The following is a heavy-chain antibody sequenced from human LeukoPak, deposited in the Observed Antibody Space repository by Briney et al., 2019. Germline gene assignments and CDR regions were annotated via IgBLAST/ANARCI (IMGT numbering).Heavy chain of an antibody. CDR2: IWYDGSNK. Sequence: GGSLRLSCAASGFTFSSYGMHWVRQAPGKGLEWGAVIWYDGSNKYYADSVKGRFTISRDNSKNTLYLQMNSLRAEDTAVYYCAREVLSIAAAGKEFDYWGQGTLVTVSS. D-gene: IGHD6-13*01. CDR1: GFTFSSYG. CDR3: AREVLSIAAAGKEFDY. V-gene: IGHV3-33*01. J-gene: IGHJ4*02.